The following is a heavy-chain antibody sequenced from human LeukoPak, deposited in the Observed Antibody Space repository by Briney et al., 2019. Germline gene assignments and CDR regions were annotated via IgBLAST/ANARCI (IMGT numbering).Heavy chain of an antibody. J-gene: IGHJ5*02. CDR3: TRSRGRLGWFNP. Sequence: GASVTVSCKASGNTFTTHDINWVRQAPGQGLDWMGWMNPNSGNTGYAQKFQGRVTMTRNTSISIAYMELSSLRSEDTAVYYCTRSRGRLGWFNPWGQGTLVTVSS. CDR2: MNPNSGNT. CDR1: GNTFTTHD. D-gene: IGHD3-10*01. V-gene: IGHV1-8*01.